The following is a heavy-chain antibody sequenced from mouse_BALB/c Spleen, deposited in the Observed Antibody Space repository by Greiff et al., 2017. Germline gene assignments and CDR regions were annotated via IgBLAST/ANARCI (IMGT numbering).Heavy chain of an antibody. D-gene: IGHD2-2*01. CDR1: GFTFSSYA. J-gene: IGHJ4*01. V-gene: IGHV5-9-4*01. CDR3: ARLWLRRGVDY. Sequence: EVKLVESGGGLVKPGGSLKLSCAASGFTFSSYAMSWVRQSPEKRLEWVAEISSGGSYTYYPDTVTGRFTISRDNAKNTLYLEMSSLRSEDTAMYYCARLWLRRGVDYWVKEPQSPSPQ. CDR2: ISSGGSYT.